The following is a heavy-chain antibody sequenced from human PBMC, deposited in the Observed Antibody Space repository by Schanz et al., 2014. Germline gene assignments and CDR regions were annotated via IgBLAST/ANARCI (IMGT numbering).Heavy chain of an antibody. Sequence: QLQMQESGPGLVKPSETLSLTCSVSGDSISSTSYYWGWIRQPPGKGLEWIGSIYYSGSTYYNAPLRSRVPISVATSKNQFSLKLNSVTAADSAVYYCARLWGGWRIPDYWGQGTLVTVSS. CDR1: GDSISSTSYY. D-gene: IGHD6-19*01. V-gene: IGHV4-39*01. J-gene: IGHJ4*02. CDR3: ARLWGGWRIPDY. CDR2: IYYSGST.